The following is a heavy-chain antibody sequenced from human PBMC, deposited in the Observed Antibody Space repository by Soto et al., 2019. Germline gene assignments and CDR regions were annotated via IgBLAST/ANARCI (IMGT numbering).Heavy chain of an antibody. Sequence: SGPTLVNPTETLTLTCTFSGFSITSPGMSVSWIRQPPGRSLEWLALIERDDDDKYYSTSLKTRLTISKDTRKNQVVLTMANMDPADTATYYCARSIRGPRKFNGMDVWGQGTTVTVSS. V-gene: IGHV2-70*13. CDR3: ARSIRGPRKFNGMDV. D-gene: IGHD1-20*01. J-gene: IGHJ6*02. CDR1: GFSITSPGMS. CDR2: IERDDDDK.